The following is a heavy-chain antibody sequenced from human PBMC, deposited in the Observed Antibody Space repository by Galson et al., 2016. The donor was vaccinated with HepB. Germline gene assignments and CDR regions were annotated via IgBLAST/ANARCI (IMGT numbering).Heavy chain of an antibody. CDR2: IYYSVSTNYDPST. CDR1: GRSISASY. Sequence: SETLSLTCTVSGRSISASYWTWLRQPAGKGLEWIGYIYYSVSTNYDPSTNYNPSLKSRVTMAVDTSKNQISLRVISVIAADTAVYYCARAREDNNWWEFEYWGQGTLVTVSS. V-gene: IGHV4-59*01. CDR3: ARAREDNNWWEFEY. D-gene: IGHD1-1*01. J-gene: IGHJ4*02.